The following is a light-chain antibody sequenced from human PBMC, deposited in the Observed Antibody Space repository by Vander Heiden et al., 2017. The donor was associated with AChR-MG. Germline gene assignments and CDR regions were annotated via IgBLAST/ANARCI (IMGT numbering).Light chain of an antibody. V-gene: IGKV3-20*01. CDR2: GAS. CDR1: QSVSSSY. J-gene: IGKJ2*01. Sequence: EIVFTQSPGTLSLSPGERATLSCRASQSVSSSYLAWYQQKPGQAPRLLIYGASSRATGIPDRFSGSGSGTDFTLTIRRLEPEDFAVYYCQQYGSSLVTFGQGTKLEIK. CDR3: QQYGSSLVT.